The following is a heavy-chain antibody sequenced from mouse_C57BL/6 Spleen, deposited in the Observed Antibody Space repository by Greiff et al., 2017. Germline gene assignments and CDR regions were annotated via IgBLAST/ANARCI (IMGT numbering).Heavy chain of an antibody. CDR3: ARYYGSSYSYAMDY. CDR2: INYDGSST. J-gene: IGHJ4*01. V-gene: IGHV5-16*01. D-gene: IGHD1-1*01. CDR1: GFTFSDYY. Sequence: EVKVVESEGGLVQPGSSMKLSCTASGFTFSDYYMAWVRQVPEKGLEWVANINYDGSSTYYLDSLKSRFIISRDNAKNILYLQMSSLKSEDTATYYCARYYGSSYSYAMDYWGQGTSVTVSS.